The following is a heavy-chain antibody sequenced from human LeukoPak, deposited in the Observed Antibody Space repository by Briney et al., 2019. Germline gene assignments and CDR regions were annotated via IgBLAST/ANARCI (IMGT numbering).Heavy chain of an antibody. Sequence: GGSLRLSCAASGFTFGSYSMNWVRQAPGKGLEWVSYISSSSSTIYYADSVKGRFTISRDNAKNSLYLQMNSLRAEDTAVYYCARGRYDSSGYRDYWGQGTLVTVSS. V-gene: IGHV3-48*01. CDR3: ARGRYDSSGYRDY. CDR1: GFTFGSYS. D-gene: IGHD3-22*01. CDR2: ISSSSSTI. J-gene: IGHJ4*02.